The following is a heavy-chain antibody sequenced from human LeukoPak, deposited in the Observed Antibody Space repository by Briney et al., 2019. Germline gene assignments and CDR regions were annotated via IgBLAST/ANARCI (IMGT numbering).Heavy chain of an antibody. V-gene: IGHV1-2*02. CDR3: ARDYYDSSGLKSFDY. D-gene: IGHD3-22*01. Sequence: ASVQGSCEACAHHPNAYYKHGGGQAPGQGLGWMGWINPNSGGTNYAQKFQGRVTMTRDTSISTAYMELSRLRSDDTAVYYCARDYYDSSGLKSFDYWGQGTLVTVSS. J-gene: IGHJ4*02. CDR2: INPNSGGT. CDR1: AHHPNAYY.